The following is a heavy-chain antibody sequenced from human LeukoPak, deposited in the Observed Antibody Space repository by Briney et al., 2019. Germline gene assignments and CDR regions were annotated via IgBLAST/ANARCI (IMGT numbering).Heavy chain of an antibody. D-gene: IGHD6-6*01. CDR3: AREGYSSSYYYMDV. CDR1: GYTFTGNY. J-gene: IGHJ6*03. CDR2: VNPNSGNT. Sequence: ASVKVSCKASGYTFTGNYMHWVRQATGQGLEWMGWVNPNSGNTGYAQKFQGRVTMTMDPSISTAYMELSSLRSEDTAVYYCAREGYSSSYYYMDVWGKGTTVTVSS. V-gene: IGHV1-8*02.